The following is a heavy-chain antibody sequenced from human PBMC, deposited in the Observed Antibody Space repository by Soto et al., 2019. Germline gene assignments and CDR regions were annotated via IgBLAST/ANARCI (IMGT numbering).Heavy chain of an antibody. J-gene: IGHJ5*02. CDR2: INAGNGNT. CDR3: ARVRGQHLVHWFDP. V-gene: IGHV1-3*01. CDR1: GYTFTSYA. Sequence: ASVKVSCKASGYTFTSYAMHWVRQAPGQRLERMGWINAGNGNTKYSQKFQGRVTITRDTSASTAYMELSSLRSEDMSVYYCARVRGQHLVHWFDPSGQGTLVTVSS. D-gene: IGHD6-13*01.